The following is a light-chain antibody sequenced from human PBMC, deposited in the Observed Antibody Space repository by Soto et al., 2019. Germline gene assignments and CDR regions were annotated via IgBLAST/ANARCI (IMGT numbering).Light chain of an antibody. Sequence: QSVLTQPPSASGTPGQRVTFSCSGSSSNIGTNAVSWYQQLPGAAPKLLIKSNDQRPSGVPDRFSGSKSGASAFLAIRGLQSEDEADYYCAAWDDSLNGYVFGTGTKLTVL. CDR3: AAWDDSLNGYV. V-gene: IGLV1-44*01. CDR2: SND. J-gene: IGLJ1*01. CDR1: SSNIGTNA.